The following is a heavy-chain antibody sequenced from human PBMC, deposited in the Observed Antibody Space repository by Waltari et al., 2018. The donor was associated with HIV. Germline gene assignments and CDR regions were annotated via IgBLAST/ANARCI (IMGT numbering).Heavy chain of an antibody. CDR1: GFTFNRYD. V-gene: IGHV3-30*04. J-gene: IGHJ4*02. Sequence: QVQLVESGGGVVQPGTSLRLSCTVSGFTFNRYDIHWVRQAPGKGLELGAVTSSYDTNKFDRVTVKGRFTIAGDNSKNILYLEMNDLRPDDTAVYYCAGENHYFGSGALNYWDQGTLVTVSS. D-gene: IGHD3-10*01. CDR3: AGENHYFGSGALNY. CDR2: TSSYDTNK.